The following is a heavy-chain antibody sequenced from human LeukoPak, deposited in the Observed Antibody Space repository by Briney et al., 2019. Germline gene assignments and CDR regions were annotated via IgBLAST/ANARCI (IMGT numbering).Heavy chain of an antibody. J-gene: IGHJ4*02. CDR1: GGSISSYY. V-gene: IGHV4-59*12. CDR2: IYYSGST. Sequence: YPSETLSLTCTVSGGSISSYYWSWIRQPPGKGLEWIRYIYYSGSTNYNPSLKSRVTISVDRSKNQFSLKLSSVTAADTAVYYCARAGLRLGEYDYWGQGTLVTVSS. CDR3: ARAGLRLGEYDY. D-gene: IGHD3-16*01.